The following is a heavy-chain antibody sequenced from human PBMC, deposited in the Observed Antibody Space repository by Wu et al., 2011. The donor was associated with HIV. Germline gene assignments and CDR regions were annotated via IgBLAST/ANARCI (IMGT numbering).Heavy chain of an antibody. D-gene: IGHD6-13*01. CDR1: GYTFTGYY. J-gene: IGHJ4*02. CDR3: ARASVSQHLGYF. V-gene: IGHV1-2*02. CDR2: INPNSGGT. Sequence: VQMVQSGAAVKKPGASVKVSCKASGYTFTGYYMHWVRQAPGQGLEWMGWINPNSGGTNYAQKFQGRVTMTRDTSINTAYMELSRLRSDDTAVYYCARASVSQHLGYFWGQGTLVTVSS.